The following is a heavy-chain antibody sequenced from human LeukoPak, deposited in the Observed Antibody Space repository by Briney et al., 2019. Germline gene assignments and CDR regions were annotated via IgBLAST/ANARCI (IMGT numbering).Heavy chain of an antibody. V-gene: IGHV4-39*01. Sequence: PSETLSLTCTVSGASISSTNYWGWIRQPPGKGLEWIGSIYYSDNIYYNPSLKSRVTISVDTSKNQFSLKLTSVTAADTAVYYCASRSTKNFLGIRFRDYWGQGTLVTVSA. CDR3: ASRSTKNFLGIRFRDY. D-gene: IGHD7-27*01. CDR2: IYYSDNI. CDR1: GASISSTNY. J-gene: IGHJ4*02.